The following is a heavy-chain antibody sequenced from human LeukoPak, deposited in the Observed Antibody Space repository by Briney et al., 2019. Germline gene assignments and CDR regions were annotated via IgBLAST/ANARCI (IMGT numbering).Heavy chain of an antibody. Sequence: PGGSLRLSCAASGFTFSSYGMHWVRQAPGKGLEWVAVIWYDGSNKYYADSVKGRFTISRDNSKNTLYLQMNSLRAEDTAVYYCARDQRALGYYGMDVWGQGTTVTVSS. D-gene: IGHD7-27*01. J-gene: IGHJ6*02. CDR1: GFTFSSYG. CDR3: ARDQRALGYYGMDV. CDR2: IWYDGSNK. V-gene: IGHV3-33*08.